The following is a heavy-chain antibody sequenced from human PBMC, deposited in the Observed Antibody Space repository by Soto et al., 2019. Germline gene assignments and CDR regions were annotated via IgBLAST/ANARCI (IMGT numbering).Heavy chain of an antibody. Sequence: TLSLTCAISGDSVSSNSAAWNWIRQSPSRGLEWLGRTYYRSKWYNDYAVSVKSRITINPSKNQFSLQLNSVTPEDTAVYYCARVVRSSGWYYYYYGMDVWGQGTTVTVSS. D-gene: IGHD6-19*01. V-gene: IGHV6-1*01. J-gene: IGHJ6*02. CDR1: GDSVSSNSAA. CDR2: TYYRSKWYN. CDR3: ARVVRSSGWYYYYYGMDV.